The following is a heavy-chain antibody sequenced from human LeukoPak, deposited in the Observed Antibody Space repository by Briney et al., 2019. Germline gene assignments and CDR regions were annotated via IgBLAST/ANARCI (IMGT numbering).Heavy chain of an antibody. Sequence: GRSLRLSCAASGFTFDDYAMHWVRQAPGKGLEWVSGISWNSGSIGYADSVKGRFTISRDNAKNSLYLQMNSLRAEDTALYYCAKGPTNYYDSSGYFAYWGQGTLVTVSS. V-gene: IGHV3-9*01. CDR1: GFTFDDYA. D-gene: IGHD3-22*01. CDR3: AKGPTNYYDSSGYFAY. CDR2: ISWNSGSI. J-gene: IGHJ4*02.